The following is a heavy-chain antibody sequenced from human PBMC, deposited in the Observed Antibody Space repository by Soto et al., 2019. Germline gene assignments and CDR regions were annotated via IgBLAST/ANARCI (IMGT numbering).Heavy chain of an antibody. V-gene: IGHV4-59*07. CDR3: ARGQLLHYQYGLDV. D-gene: IGHD3-10*01. J-gene: IGHJ6*02. Sequence: QVQLQESGPALVRPSDSLSLMCSVSGVPITTFYWSWIRQAPGKVLEYIGYIYYGGSTHYNPALKSRVTISVDTAKNEFSLNLRSVTAADTAAYYCARGQLLHYQYGLDVWGQGTTVIV. CDR1: GVPITTFY. CDR2: IYYGGST.